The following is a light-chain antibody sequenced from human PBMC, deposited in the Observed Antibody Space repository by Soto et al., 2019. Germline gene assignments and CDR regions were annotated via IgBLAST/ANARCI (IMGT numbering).Light chain of an antibody. CDR1: SSDIGGYYY. J-gene: IGLJ1*01. CDR2: QVT. V-gene: IGLV2-14*01. Sequence: QSALTQPASVSGSAGQSITISCTGTSSDIGGYYYVSWYQHHPGKAPKLLIYQVTNRPSRVSNRFSGSKSGNTASLTISGLQADDEADYYCTSYSSSDIFYVFGTGTKVTV. CDR3: TSYSSSDIFYV.